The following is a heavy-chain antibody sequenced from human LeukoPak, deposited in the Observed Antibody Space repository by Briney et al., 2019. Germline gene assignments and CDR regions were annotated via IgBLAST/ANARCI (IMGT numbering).Heavy chain of an antibody. V-gene: IGHV3-30*02. CDR3: ARVGQQLVRDAFDI. CDR2: IRYDGSNK. Sequence: PGGSLRLSCAASGFTFSSYGMHWVRQAPGKGLEWVAFIRYDGSNKYYADSVKGRFTISRDNSKNTLYLQMNSLRAEDTAVYYCARVGQQLVRDAFDIWGQGTMVTVSS. D-gene: IGHD6-13*01. CDR1: GFTFSSYG. J-gene: IGHJ3*02.